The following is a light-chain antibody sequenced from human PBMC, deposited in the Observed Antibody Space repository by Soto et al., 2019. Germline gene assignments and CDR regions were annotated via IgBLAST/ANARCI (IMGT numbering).Light chain of an antibody. J-gene: IGKJ2*01. Sequence: ELVLSQSPATLSVSPGERATLSCRASQSIRKNLAWYQQKPGQAPTLLIYEASTRATGVPARFSGSGSGTEFTLTISSLQSEDFAIYYCQQSHNYMYTFGQGTKLDIK. V-gene: IGKV3-15*01. CDR1: QSIRKN. CDR3: QQSHNYMYT. CDR2: EAS.